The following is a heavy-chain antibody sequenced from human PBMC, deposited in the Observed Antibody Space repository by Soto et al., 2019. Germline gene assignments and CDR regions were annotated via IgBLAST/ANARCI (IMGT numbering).Heavy chain of an antibody. CDR3: AARYSYGKNLLHFDY. CDR2: IYHSGST. Sequence: QVQLQESGPGLVKPSGTLSLTCAVSSGSISSSNWWSWVRQPPGKGLEWIGEIYHSGSTNYNPSLKSRVTISVDKSKNQFSLKLSSVTAADTAVYYCAARYSYGKNLLHFDYWGQGTLVTVSS. D-gene: IGHD5-18*01. CDR1: SGSISSSNW. V-gene: IGHV4-4*02. J-gene: IGHJ4*02.